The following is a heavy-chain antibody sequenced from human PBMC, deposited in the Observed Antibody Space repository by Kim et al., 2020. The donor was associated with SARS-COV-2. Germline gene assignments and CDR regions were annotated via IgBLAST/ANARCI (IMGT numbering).Heavy chain of an antibody. CDR3: ARQGGVAAALNYYYGMDV. V-gene: IGHV5-10-1*01. D-gene: IGHD6-13*01. J-gene: IGHJ6*02. Sequence: GESLKISCKGSGYSFTSYWISWVRQMPGKGLEWMGRIDPSDSYTNYSPSFQGHVTISADKSISTAYLQWSSLKASDTAMYYCARQGGVAAALNYYYGMDVWGQGTTVTVSS. CDR1: GYSFTSYW. CDR2: IDPSDSYT.